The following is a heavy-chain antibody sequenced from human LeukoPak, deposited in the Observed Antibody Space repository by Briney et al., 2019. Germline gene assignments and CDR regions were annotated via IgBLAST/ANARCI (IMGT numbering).Heavy chain of an antibody. CDR3: AKSDTAMVLGAFDI. CDR1: GFTFSSYW. Sequence: GGSLRLSCVASGFTFSSYWMHWVRQAPGKGLEWVAVITYDGSNKYYADSVKGRFTISRDNSKNTLYLQMNSLRAEDTAVYYCAKSDTAMVLGAFDIWGQGTMVTVSS. D-gene: IGHD5-18*01. J-gene: IGHJ3*02. CDR2: ITYDGSNK. V-gene: IGHV3-30*18.